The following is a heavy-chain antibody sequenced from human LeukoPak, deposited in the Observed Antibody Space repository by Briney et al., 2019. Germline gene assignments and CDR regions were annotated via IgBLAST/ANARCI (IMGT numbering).Heavy chain of an antibody. V-gene: IGHV3-23*01. CDR3: AKDEGYSYGLIDY. CDR2: ISGSGGST. J-gene: IGHJ4*02. D-gene: IGHD5-18*01. Sequence: GGSLRLSCAASGFTFSSYAMSWVRQAPGKGLEWVSAISGSGGSTYYADSVKGRFTISRDKSKNTLHLQMNGLRAEDTAVYYRAKDEGYSYGLIDYWGQGALVTVSS. CDR1: GFTFSSYA.